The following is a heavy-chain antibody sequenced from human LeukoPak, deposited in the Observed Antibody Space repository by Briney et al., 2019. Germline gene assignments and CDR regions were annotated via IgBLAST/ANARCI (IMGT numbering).Heavy chain of an antibody. V-gene: IGHV1-69*05. D-gene: IGHD2-2*02. CDR2: IIPIFGTA. J-gene: IGHJ6*03. Sequence: SVKVSCKASGGTFSSYAISWVRQAPGQGLEWMGGIIPIFGTANYAQKFQGRVTITTDESTSTAYMKLSSLRSEDTAVYYCARAGYCSSTSCYTGLYYYYYMDVWGKGTTVTVSS. CDR1: GGTFSSYA. CDR3: ARAGYCSSTSCYTGLYYYYYMDV.